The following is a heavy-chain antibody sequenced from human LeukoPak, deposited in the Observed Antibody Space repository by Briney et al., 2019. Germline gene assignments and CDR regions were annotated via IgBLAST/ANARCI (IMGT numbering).Heavy chain of an antibody. D-gene: IGHD6-19*01. Sequence: GASVKVSCKASGYTFTDYYMHWVRQAPGQGLEWMGWINPNSGGTNYAQKFQGRVTMTRDTSISTAYMELSRLRSDDTAVYYCASARTKYSSGWLDYWGQGTLVTVSS. CDR3: ASARTKYSSGWLDY. J-gene: IGHJ4*02. V-gene: IGHV1-2*02. CDR2: INPNSGGT. CDR1: GYTFTDYY.